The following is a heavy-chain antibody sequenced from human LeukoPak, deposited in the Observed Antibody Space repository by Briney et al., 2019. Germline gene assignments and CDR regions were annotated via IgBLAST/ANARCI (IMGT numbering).Heavy chain of an antibody. J-gene: IGHJ4*02. D-gene: IGHD4-17*01. V-gene: IGHV1-2*02. Sequence: ASVKVSCKASGYTFTGYYMHWVRQAPGQGLEWMGWINPNSGGTNYAQKFQGRVTMTRDTSISTAYMGLSRLRSDDTAVYYCARGKVGYGDLPYFDYWGQGTLVTVSS. CDR1: GYTFTGYY. CDR2: INPNSGGT. CDR3: ARGKVGYGDLPYFDY.